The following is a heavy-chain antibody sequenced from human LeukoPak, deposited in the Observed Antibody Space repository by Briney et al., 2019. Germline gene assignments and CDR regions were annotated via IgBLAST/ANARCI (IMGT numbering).Heavy chain of an antibody. CDR1: GFTFSSYG. V-gene: IGHV3-33*01. CDR3: ARYYYDFWSGLLDY. CDR2: IWYDGSNK. D-gene: IGHD3-3*01. Sequence: GGSLRLSCAASGFTFSSYGMHWVRQAPGKGLEWVAVIWYDGSNKYYADSVKGRFNISRDNSKNTLYLQMNSLRAEDTAVYYCARYYYDFWSGLLDYWGQGTLVTVSS. J-gene: IGHJ4*02.